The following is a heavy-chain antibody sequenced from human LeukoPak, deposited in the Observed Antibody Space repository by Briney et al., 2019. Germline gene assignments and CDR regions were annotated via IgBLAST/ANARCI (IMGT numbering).Heavy chain of an antibody. V-gene: IGHV4-39*07. CDR2: IYYSGST. CDR3: AGSRYCSGGSCDIYWYFDL. D-gene: IGHD2-15*01. Sequence: KPSETLSLTCTVSGGSIISSSYYWGWIRQPPGKGLEWIGSIYYSGSTYYNPSLKSRVTISVDTSKNQFSLKLSSVTAADTAVYYCAGSRYCSGGSCDIYWYFDLWGRGTLVTVSS. CDR1: GGSIISSSYY. J-gene: IGHJ2*01.